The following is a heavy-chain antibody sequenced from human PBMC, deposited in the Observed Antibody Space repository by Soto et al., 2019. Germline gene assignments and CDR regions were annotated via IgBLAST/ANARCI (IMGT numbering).Heavy chain of an antibody. CDR3: TKREGNTYGLFH. CDR1: GFTFSDYW. D-gene: IGHD5-18*01. J-gene: IGHJ4*02. V-gene: IGHV3-74*01. Sequence: EVQLVESGGGLVQPGGSLRLSCAASGFTFSDYWIHWVRQAPGKGLVWVSRIKTAGSSTDYADSVKGRFTISRDNAKNTLYLQMNSLSAEDTAVYYCTKREGNTYGLFHWGQGTLVTVSS. CDR2: IKTAGSST.